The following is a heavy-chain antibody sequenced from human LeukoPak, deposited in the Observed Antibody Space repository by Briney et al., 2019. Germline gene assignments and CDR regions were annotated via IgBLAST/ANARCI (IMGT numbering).Heavy chain of an antibody. Sequence: GGSLRLSCAASGFSFSHYYMTWIRQAPGKGLEWISYISSSSSTIYYADSVKGRFTISRDDAKNSLFLQMNSLRDEDTAVYYCASGYGPLDYWGQGTLVTVSS. D-gene: IGHD5-12*01. CDR2: ISSSSSTI. CDR1: GFSFSHYY. V-gene: IGHV3-11*04. CDR3: ASGYGPLDY. J-gene: IGHJ4*02.